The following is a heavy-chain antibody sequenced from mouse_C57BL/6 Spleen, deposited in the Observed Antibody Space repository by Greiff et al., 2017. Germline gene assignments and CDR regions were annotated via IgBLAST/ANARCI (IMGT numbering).Heavy chain of an antibody. J-gene: IGHJ1*03. CDR2: IYPGDGDT. Sequence: VQLQQSGPELVKPGASVKISCKASGYAFSSSWMNWVKQRPGKGLEWIGRIYPGDGDTNYNGKFKGKATLTADKSSSTAYMQLSSLTSEDSAVYFCARGDYDYDPFYWYFDVWGTGTTVTVSS. V-gene: IGHV1-82*01. D-gene: IGHD2-4*01. CDR3: ARGDYDYDPFYWYFDV. CDR1: GYAFSSSW.